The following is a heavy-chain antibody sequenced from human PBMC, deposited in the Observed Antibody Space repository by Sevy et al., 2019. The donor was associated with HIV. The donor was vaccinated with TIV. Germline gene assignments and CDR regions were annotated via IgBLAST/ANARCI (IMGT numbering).Heavy chain of an antibody. Sequence: GGSLRLSCAASGFTFSSYGMHWVRQAPGKGLEWVAFIRYDGSNKYYADSVKGRFTISRDNSKNTLYLQMNSLSAEDTAVYYCAKDISDYYDRFDAFDIWGQGTMVTVSS. CDR3: AKDISDYYDRFDAFDI. D-gene: IGHD3-22*01. V-gene: IGHV3-30*02. CDR2: IRYDGSNK. CDR1: GFTFSSYG. J-gene: IGHJ3*02.